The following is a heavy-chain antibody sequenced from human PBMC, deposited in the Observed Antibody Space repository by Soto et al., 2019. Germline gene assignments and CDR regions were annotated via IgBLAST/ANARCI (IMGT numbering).Heavy chain of an antibody. Sequence: LRLSCAASGFTFSSYGMHWVRQAPGKGLEWVAVISYDGSNKYYADSVKGRFTISRDNSKNTLYLQMNSLRAEDTAVYYCAKPYTAMALDAFDIWGQGTMVTVSS. CDR2: ISYDGSNK. CDR3: AKPYTAMALDAFDI. CDR1: GFTFSSYG. D-gene: IGHD5-18*01. V-gene: IGHV3-30*18. J-gene: IGHJ3*02.